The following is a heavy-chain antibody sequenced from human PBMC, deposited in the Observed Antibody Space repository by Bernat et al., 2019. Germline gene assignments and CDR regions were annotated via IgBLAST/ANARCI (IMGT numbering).Heavy chain of an antibody. J-gene: IGHJ3*02. Sequence: QVQLVQSGAEVKKPGASVKVSCKASGYTFTSYGISWVRQAPGQGLEWMGWISAYNGNTNYAQKLQGRVTSTTDTTTSTAYMELRSLGSDDTAVYYCAREGWYSSGYYFGPNYIWGQGTMVTVSS. V-gene: IGHV1-18*04. D-gene: IGHD3-22*01. CDR2: ISAYNGNT. CDR3: AREGWYSSGYYFGPNYI. CDR1: GYTFTSYG.